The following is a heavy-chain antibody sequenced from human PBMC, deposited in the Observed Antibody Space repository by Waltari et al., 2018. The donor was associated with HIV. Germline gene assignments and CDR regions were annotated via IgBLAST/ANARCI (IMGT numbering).Heavy chain of an antibody. V-gene: IGHV3-21*01. CDR3: AGEMATVYVDY. CDR2: IASSSPTYI. D-gene: IGHD5-12*01. CDR1: GFSFCSYI. Sequence: DVQLVESGGGLVKPGGSLRLSCAASGFSFCSYIMTWVRQGPGKGLEWVASIASSSPTYIYDADSVRGRFTISRDNAKNSLYLQMNNLRAEDTAVYYCAGEMATVYVDYWGQGTLVTVSS. J-gene: IGHJ4*02.